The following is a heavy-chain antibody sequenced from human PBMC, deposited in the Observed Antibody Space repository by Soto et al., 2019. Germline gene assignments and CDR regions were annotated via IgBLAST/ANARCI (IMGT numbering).Heavy chain of an antibody. J-gene: IGHJ1*01. V-gene: IGHV3-74*01. CDR1: GFTFSSYW. CDR2: INSDGSST. Sequence: GGSLRLSCAASGFTFSSYWMHWVRQAPGKGLVWVSRINSDGSSTSYADSVKGRFTISRDNAKNTLYLQMNSLRAEDTAVYYCARVDYGDFAEYFQHWGQGTLVTVSS. D-gene: IGHD4-17*01. CDR3: ARVDYGDFAEYFQH.